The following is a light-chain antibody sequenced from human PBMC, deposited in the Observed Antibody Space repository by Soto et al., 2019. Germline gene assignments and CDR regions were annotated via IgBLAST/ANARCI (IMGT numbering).Light chain of an antibody. CDR3: ATWDDSLNAYV. J-gene: IGLJ1*01. V-gene: IGLV1-36*01. CDR2: YDD. CDR1: SSNIGNNP. Sequence: QSVLTQPPSVSEAPRQRGTISCSGSSSNIGNNPANWYQQLPGPAPKLAISYDDLLTAGVSDRFSGSKSGISASLANSDLQSDDEADYYCATWDDSLNAYVFGPGTKVTGL.